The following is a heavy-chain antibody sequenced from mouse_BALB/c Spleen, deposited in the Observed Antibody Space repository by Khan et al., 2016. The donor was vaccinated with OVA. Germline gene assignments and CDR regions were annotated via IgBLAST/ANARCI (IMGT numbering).Heavy chain of an antibody. V-gene: IGHV2-6-4*01. J-gene: IGHJ4*01. CDR3: ARAYYRYDGYYAIDY. CDR2: IWGGGGT. CDR1: GFSLSRYN. Sequence: VQLVESGPGLVAPSQSLSITCTVSGFSLSRYNIHWVRQPPGKGLEWLGMIWGGGGTDYNTTLKSRLSISKDNSKSQAFLKMNSLQTDDSTMYYCARAYYRYDGYYAIDYWGQGTSVTVSS. D-gene: IGHD2-14*01.